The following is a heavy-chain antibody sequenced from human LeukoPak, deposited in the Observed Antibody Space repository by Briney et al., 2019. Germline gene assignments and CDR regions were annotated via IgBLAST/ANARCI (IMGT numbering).Heavy chain of an antibody. J-gene: IGHJ5*02. CDR1: GFTFSDYY. V-gene: IGHV3-11*01. Sequence: GGSLRLSWAASGFTFSDYYMSWIRQAPGKGLEWVSYISSCGSTIYYADSVKGRFTISRDNAKNSLYLQMNSLRAEDTAVYYCARGQYYYGSGSSGPNWFDPWGQGTLVTVSS. CDR3: ARGQYYYGSGSSGPNWFDP. D-gene: IGHD3-10*01. CDR2: ISSCGSTI.